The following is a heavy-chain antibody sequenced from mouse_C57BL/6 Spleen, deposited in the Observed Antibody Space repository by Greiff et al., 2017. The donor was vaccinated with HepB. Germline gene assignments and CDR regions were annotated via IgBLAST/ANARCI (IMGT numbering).Heavy chain of an antibody. Sequence: VQLQQSGAELVLPGASVKLSCKASGYTFTSYWMHWVMQRPGQGLEWIGEIDPSDSYINYNQKFKGKSTLSVDKSSSTAYMQLSSLTSEDSAVYYCARPTVVDYYAMDYWGQVTSVTVSS. D-gene: IGHD1-1*01. V-gene: IGHV1-69*01. CDR1: GYTFTSYW. J-gene: IGHJ4*01. CDR2: IDPSDSYI. CDR3: ARPTVVDYYAMDY.